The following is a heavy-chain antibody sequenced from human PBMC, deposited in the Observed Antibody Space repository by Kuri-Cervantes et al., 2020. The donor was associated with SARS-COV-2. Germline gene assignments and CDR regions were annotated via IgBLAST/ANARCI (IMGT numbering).Heavy chain of an antibody. CDR3: ARESPGGYYYGWFDP. V-gene: IGHV4-39*07. J-gene: IGHJ5*02. CDR2: IYYSGST. Sequence: GSLRLSCTVSGGSISSSSYYWGWIRQPPGKGLEWIGSIYYSGSTYYNPSLKSRVTISVDMSKNQFSLKLSSVTAADTAVYYCARESPGGYYYGWFDPWGQGTLVTVSS. CDR1: GGSISSSSYY. D-gene: IGHD3-22*01.